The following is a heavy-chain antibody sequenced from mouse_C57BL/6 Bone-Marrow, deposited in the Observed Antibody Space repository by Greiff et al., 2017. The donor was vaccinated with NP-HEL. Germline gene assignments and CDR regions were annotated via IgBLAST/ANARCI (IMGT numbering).Heavy chain of an antibody. J-gene: IGHJ1*03. CDR2: INPNYGTT. CDR3: ARGIYYGRGYVDV. Sequence: VHVKQSGPELLKPGASVKISCKASGYSFTDYNMNWVKQSNGKSLEWIGVINPNYGTTSYNQKFKGKATLTVDQSSSTAYMQLNSLTSEDSAVYYCARGIYYGRGYVDVWGTGTTVTVSS. D-gene: IGHD1-1*01. V-gene: IGHV1-39*01. CDR1: GYSFTDYN.